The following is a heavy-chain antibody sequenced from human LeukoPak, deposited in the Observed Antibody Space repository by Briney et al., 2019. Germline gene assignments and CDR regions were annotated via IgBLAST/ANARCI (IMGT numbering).Heavy chain of an antibody. V-gene: IGHV3-21*04. CDR2: ISSSSSYI. CDR1: GFTFSSYS. CDR3: AKSGTTYYYDSSGSDYMDV. Sequence: GGSLRLSCAASGFTFSSYSMNWVRQAPGKGLEWVSFISSSSSYIYYADSVKGRFTISRDNAKNSLYLQMNSLRAEDTAVYYCAKSGTTYYYDSSGSDYMDVWGKGTTVTVSS. J-gene: IGHJ6*03. D-gene: IGHD3-22*01.